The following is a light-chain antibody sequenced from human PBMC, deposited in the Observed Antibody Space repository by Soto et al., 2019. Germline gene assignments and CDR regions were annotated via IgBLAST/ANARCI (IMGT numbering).Light chain of an antibody. CDR1: SNNVGTYG. CDR3: STWDYSLSVPV. V-gene: IGLV1-47*03. CDR2: GNS. Sequence: QSVLTQEASVSGTVGQKVTLSCTGNSNNVGTYGVGWYQQISHGAPKTVMFGNSLPSGIPDRFSGSKSGTTPSLTISGLWPEDEADSYCSTWDYSLSVPVFGGGTQLTVL. J-gene: IGLJ3*02.